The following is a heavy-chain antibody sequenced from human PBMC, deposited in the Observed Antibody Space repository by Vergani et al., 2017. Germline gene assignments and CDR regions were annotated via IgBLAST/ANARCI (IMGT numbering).Heavy chain of an antibody. D-gene: IGHD3-22*01. Sequence: QVQLVQSGAEVKKPGSSVKVSCKASGGTFSSYAISWVRQAPGQGLEWMGRIIPIFGTANYAQKFQGRVTITADESTSTAYMELSSLRSGDTAVYYCARAGEGGYYYDSSGYYFDPWGQGTLVTVSS. CDR2: IIPIFGTA. CDR1: GGTFSSYA. J-gene: IGHJ5*02. V-gene: IGHV1-69*18. CDR3: ARAGEGGYYYDSSGYYFDP.